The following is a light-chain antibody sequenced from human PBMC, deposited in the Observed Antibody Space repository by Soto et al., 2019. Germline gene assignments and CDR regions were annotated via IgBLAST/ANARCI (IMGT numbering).Light chain of an antibody. CDR2: GAS. CDR3: QQYNNWPPWT. V-gene: IGKV3-15*01. J-gene: IGKJ1*01. CDR1: QSVSSN. Sequence: EIVMTQSPATLSVSPGERATLSCRASQSVSSNLAWYQQKPVQAPRLLIYGASTRATGIPARFSGSGSGTEFTLTISSLQSADFAVYSCQQYNNWPPWTFGQGTKVEIK.